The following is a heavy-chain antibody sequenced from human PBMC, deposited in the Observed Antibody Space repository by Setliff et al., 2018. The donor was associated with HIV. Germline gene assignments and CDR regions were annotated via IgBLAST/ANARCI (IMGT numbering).Heavy chain of an antibody. CDR1: NGSISSGNHY. CDR3: ARAGHYDFLGGFSAQPLDP. Sequence: SETLSLTCTVSNGSISSGNHYWSWIRQHPGKGLEWIGYIFYRGSTYYNPSLKSRVSLSIVTSKNYFSLKLTSVTAADTAMYFCARAGHYDFLGGFSAQPLDPWGRGILVTVSS. D-gene: IGHD3-3*01. J-gene: IGHJ5*02. CDR2: IFYRGST. V-gene: IGHV4-31*03.